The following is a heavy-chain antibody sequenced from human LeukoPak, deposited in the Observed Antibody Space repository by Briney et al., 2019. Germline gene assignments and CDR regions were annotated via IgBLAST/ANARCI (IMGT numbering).Heavy chain of an antibody. CDR3: VKDGRRSPPC. CDR1: GFTFSNYV. J-gene: IGHJ4*02. V-gene: IGHV3-23*01. D-gene: IGHD2-15*01. CDR2: INGGGGST. Sequence: GGSLRLSCAASGFTFSNYVMSWVRQAPGKGPEWVSGINGGGGSTFYAESVTGRFTISRDNSKNTLFLQMNTLRAEDTAIYYCVKDGRRSPPCWGQGTLVTVSS.